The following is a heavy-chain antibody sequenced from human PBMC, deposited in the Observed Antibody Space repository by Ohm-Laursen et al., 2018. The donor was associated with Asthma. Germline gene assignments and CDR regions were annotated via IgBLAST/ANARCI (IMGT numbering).Heavy chain of an antibody. V-gene: IGHV3-48*01. CDR1: GFTFSSYN. J-gene: IGHJ4*02. CDR2: ISSGSSAI. CDR3: GRGLRNSGSDNY. Sequence: SLRLSCTASGFTFSSYNMNWVRQAPGKGLEWVSYISSGSSAIYYADSVKGRFTISRDNAKNSLYLQMNSLRAEDTAVYYCGRGLRNSGSDNYWGQGTLVTVSS. D-gene: IGHD5-12*01.